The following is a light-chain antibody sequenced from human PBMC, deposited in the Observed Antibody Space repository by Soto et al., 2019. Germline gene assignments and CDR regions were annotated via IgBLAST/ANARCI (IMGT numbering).Light chain of an antibody. CDR1: QSISAW. CDR3: QKYNSAPLT. V-gene: IGKV1-5*03. CDR2: KAS. J-gene: IGKJ4*01. Sequence: DIKMTQSPSTLSASVGDRVSINCRASQSISAWLAWYQQKPGKAPRLLIYKASTLEIGVPSRFSGSGSGTDFTLTISSLQPEDVAAYYCQKYNSAPLTFGGGTKVDIK.